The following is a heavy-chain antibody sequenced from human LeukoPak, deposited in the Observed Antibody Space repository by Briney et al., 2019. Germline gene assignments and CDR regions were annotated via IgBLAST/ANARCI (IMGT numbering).Heavy chain of an antibody. J-gene: IGHJ6*02. D-gene: IGHD1-26*01. CDR1: GGTFSSYA. Sequence: SVKVSCKASGGTFSSYAISWVRQAPGQGLGWMGGIIPIFGTANYAQKFQGRVTITADESTSTAYMELSSLRSEDTAVYYCARGGWELLRATYYYYYGMDVWGQGTTVTVSS. CDR2: IIPIFGTA. CDR3: ARGGWELLRATYYYYYGMDV. V-gene: IGHV1-69*13.